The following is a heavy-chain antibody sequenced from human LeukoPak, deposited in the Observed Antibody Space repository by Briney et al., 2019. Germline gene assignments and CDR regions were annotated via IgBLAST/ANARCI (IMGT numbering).Heavy chain of an antibody. D-gene: IGHD3-22*01. J-gene: IGHJ1*01. Sequence: HPGGSLRLSCAASGFTFSSYWMSWVRQAPGKGLEWVANIKQDGSEKYYVDSVKGRFTISRDNAKNSLYLQMNSLRAEDTAVYYCARDSSHITMIGYFQHWGQGTLVTVSS. CDR1: GFTFSSYW. CDR3: ARDSSHITMIGYFQH. CDR2: IKQDGSEK. V-gene: IGHV3-7*01.